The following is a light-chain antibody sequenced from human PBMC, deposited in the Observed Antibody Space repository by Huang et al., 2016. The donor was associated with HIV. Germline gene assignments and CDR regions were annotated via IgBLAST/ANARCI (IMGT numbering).Light chain of an antibody. J-gene: IGKJ5*01. CDR2: DAS. CDR1: QDINNY. CDR3: QHYNGYPLT. V-gene: IGKV1-33*01. Sequence: DIQMTQSPSSLSASVGDRVTITCQASQDINNYLNWYQQRPGRSPKLLIYDASIVDTGVPSRFSGSGSGTDVTFTISSLQPEDVATYYCQHYNGYPLTFGQGTR.